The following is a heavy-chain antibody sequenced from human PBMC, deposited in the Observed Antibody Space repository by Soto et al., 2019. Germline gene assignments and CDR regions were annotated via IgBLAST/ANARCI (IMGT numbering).Heavy chain of an antibody. Sequence: GASVKVSCKASGYTFTSYDINWVRQATGQGLDWMGWINTNSGKTGYAQKFQGRVTMTRNASIITAYMELSSLRSEDTAVYYCARVAYEYSTSPNWFDPWGQGTLVTVSS. V-gene: IGHV1-8*01. D-gene: IGHD6-6*01. CDR3: ARVAYEYSTSPNWFDP. CDR1: GYTFTSYD. CDR2: INTNSGKT. J-gene: IGHJ5*02.